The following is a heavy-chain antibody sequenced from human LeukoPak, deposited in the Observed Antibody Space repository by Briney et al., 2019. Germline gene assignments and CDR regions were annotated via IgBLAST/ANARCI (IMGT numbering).Heavy chain of an antibody. V-gene: IGHV4-30-2*01. CDR2: IYHSGST. Sequence: SQTLSLTCAVSGSSISSGGYSWSWIRQPPGKGLEWIGYIYHSGSTYYNPSLKSRVTISVDRSKNQFSLKLSSVTAADTAVYYCARAPSSTSERDPYYFDYWGQGTLVTVSS. CDR1: GSSISSGGYS. J-gene: IGHJ4*02. D-gene: IGHD2-2*01. CDR3: ARAPSSTSERDPYYFDY.